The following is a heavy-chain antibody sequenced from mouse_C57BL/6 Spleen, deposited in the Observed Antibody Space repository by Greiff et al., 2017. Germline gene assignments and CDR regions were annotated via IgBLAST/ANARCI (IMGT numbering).Heavy chain of an antibody. J-gene: IGHJ3*01. V-gene: IGHV1-53*01. D-gene: IGHD1-1*01. CDR3: ARSGHYYGSSSWFAY. Sequence: QVQLQQPGTELVKPGASVKLSCKASGYTFTSYWMHWVKQRPGQGLEWIGNINPSNGGTKYNEKFKSKATLTVDKSSSTAYMQLSSLTSEDSAVYYGARSGHYYGSSSWFAYWGQGTLVTVSA. CDR1: GYTFTSYW. CDR2: INPSNGGT.